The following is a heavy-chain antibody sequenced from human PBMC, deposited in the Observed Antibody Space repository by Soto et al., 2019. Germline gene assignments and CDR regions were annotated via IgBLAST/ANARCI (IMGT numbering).Heavy chain of an antibody. CDR1: GYTFTGYY. V-gene: IGHV1-2*02. D-gene: IGHD3-22*01. J-gene: IGHJ4*02. Sequence: ASVKVSCKASGYTFTGYYRHWVRQAPGQGLEWMGWINPNSGGTNYAQKFQGRVTMTRDTSISTAYMELSRLRSDDTAVYYCARVKYYYDSSGYSVLDYWGQGTLVTVSS. CDR3: ARVKYYYDSSGYSVLDY. CDR2: INPNSGGT.